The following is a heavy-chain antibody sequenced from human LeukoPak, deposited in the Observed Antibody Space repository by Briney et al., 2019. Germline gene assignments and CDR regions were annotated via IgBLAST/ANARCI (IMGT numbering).Heavy chain of an antibody. Sequence: GGSLRLSCVVSGFTFSTYGMSWVRQAPGKGLEWVSSISGSGGSTYYADSVKGRFTISRDNSKNTLYLQLNSLRAEDTAVYYCAKRTSDYWGQGTLVIVSS. CDR1: GFTFSTYG. V-gene: IGHV3-23*01. J-gene: IGHJ4*02. CDR2: ISGSGGST. CDR3: AKRTSDY.